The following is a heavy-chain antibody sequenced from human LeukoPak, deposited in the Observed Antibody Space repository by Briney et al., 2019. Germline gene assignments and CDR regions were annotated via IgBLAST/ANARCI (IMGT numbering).Heavy chain of an antibody. Sequence: PGGSLRLSCAASGFTFSSYDMHWVRQATGKGLEWVSAIGTAGDTYYPGSVKGRFTISRENAKNSLYLQVNSLRAGDTAVYYCARGSYCSSTSCYTPRGLDYWGQGTLVTVSS. V-gene: IGHV3-13*01. CDR1: GFTFSSYD. CDR2: IGTAGDT. CDR3: ARGSYCSSTSCYTPRGLDY. D-gene: IGHD2-2*02. J-gene: IGHJ4*02.